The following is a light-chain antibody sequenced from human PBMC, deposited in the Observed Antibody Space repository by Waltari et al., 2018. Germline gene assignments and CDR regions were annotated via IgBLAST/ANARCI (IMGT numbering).Light chain of an antibody. CDR3: CSYAGSAVSV. V-gene: IGLV2-23*02. Sequence: QSALTQTATVSGSPGQSITISCSGASSDIGKYNLVSWYQQHPGTAPTLIVYDVEKRPAGVSNRFSCSKSGNTAFLTLSGLQTADEADYYCCSYAGSAVSVFGGGTKLTVL. CDR2: DVE. J-gene: IGLJ3*02. CDR1: SSDIGKYNL.